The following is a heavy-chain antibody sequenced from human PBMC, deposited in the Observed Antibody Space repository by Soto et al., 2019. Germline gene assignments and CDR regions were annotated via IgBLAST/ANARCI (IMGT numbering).Heavy chain of an antibody. Sequence: GGSLRLSCAASGFTFSNAWMNWVRQAPGKGLEWVGRIKSKTDGGTTDYAAPVKGRFTISRDDSKNTLYLQMNSLKTEDTAVYYCTTLNDFWSGYPPTPIDYWGQGTLVTVSS. CDR3: TTLNDFWSGYPPTPIDY. CDR2: IKSKTDGGTT. J-gene: IGHJ4*02. D-gene: IGHD3-3*01. CDR1: GFTFSNAW. V-gene: IGHV3-15*07.